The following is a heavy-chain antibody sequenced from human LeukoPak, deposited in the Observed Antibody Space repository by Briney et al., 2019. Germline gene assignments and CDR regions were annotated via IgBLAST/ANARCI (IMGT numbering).Heavy chain of an antibody. J-gene: IGHJ4*02. CDR3: AKDLPEPYFDY. CDR1: GSTFSSYG. CDR2: IRYDSSSK. Sequence: GGSLRLSCAASGSTFSSYGMHWVRQAPGKGLEWVAFIRYDSSSKFYADSVKGRFTISRDNSKNTLYMQMNSLRAEDTAVYYCAKDLPEPYFDYWGQGTLVTVSS. V-gene: IGHV3-30*02.